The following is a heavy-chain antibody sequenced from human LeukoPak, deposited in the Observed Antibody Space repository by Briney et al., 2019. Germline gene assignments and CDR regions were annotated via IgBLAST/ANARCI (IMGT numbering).Heavy chain of an antibody. CDR1: GFTFSNHA. V-gene: IGHV3-30*14. D-gene: IGHD1-26*01. Sequence: PGGSLRLSCAASGFTFSNHAMHWVRQAPGKGLEWVAIISYDATSDYYADSVKGRFTISRDNSKNTLYLQMNSLSAEDTAVYYCARGHHVSYSGTLSGMDVWGQGTTVTVSS. CDR3: ARGHHVSYSGTLSGMDV. J-gene: IGHJ6*02. CDR2: ISYDATSD.